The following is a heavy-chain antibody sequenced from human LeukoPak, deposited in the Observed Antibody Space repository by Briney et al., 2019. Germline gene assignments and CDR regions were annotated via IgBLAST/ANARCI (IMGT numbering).Heavy chain of an antibody. J-gene: IGHJ4*02. CDR3: ARVDYGDSLYYFDY. CDR1: GFTFSSYW. D-gene: IGHD4-17*01. Sequence: GGSLRLSCAASGFTFSSYWMHWVRQAPGKGLVWVSRINSDGSSTSYADSVKGRFTISRDNAKNTLYLQMNSLRAEDTAVYYCARVDYGDSLYYFDYWGQGTLVTVSS. CDR2: INSDGSST. V-gene: IGHV3-74*01.